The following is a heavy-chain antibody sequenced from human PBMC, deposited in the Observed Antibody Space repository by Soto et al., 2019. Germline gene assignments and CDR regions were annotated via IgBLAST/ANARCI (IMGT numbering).Heavy chain of an antibody. D-gene: IGHD3-22*01. V-gene: IGHV4-30-2*01. CDR2: IYHSGST. J-gene: IGHJ3*02. Sequence: TLSLTCAVSGGSISSGGYSWSWIRQPPGKGLEWIGYIYHSGSTYYNPSLKSRVTISVDRSKNQFSLKLSSVTAADTAVYYCAGSSGYPDAFDIWGQGTMVTVSS. CDR3: AGSSGYPDAFDI. CDR1: GGSISSGGYS.